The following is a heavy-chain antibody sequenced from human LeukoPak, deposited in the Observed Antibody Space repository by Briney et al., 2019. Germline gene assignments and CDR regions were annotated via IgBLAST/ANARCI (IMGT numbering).Heavy chain of an antibody. CDR3: ARGKTTVTPGNLDY. Sequence: PGGSLRLSCVASGFTFSSYWMSWVRQAQGKGLEWVANIKQDGIEKYYVDSVKGRFTISRDNAKNSLYLQMNNLRAEDTAAYYCARGKTTVTPGNLDYWGQGTLVTVSS. CDR1: GFTFSSYW. D-gene: IGHD4-17*01. J-gene: IGHJ4*02. V-gene: IGHV3-7*01. CDR2: IKQDGIEK.